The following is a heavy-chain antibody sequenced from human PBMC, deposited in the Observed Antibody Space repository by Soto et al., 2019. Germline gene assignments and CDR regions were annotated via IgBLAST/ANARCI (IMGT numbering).Heavy chain of an antibody. CDR2: IYHTGST. V-gene: IGHV4-4*02. D-gene: IGHD6-19*01. CDR3: ATSSSGWYPPY. CDR1: GGAISSSNW. J-gene: IGHJ4*02. Sequence: QVQLQESGPGLVKPSGTLSLTCAVSGGAISSSNWWSWVRQPPGKGLEWIGEIYHTGSTNYNPSPKSRATISVDKSKNQFSLKLSSVTAADTAVYYCATSSSGWYPPYWGQGTLVTVSS.